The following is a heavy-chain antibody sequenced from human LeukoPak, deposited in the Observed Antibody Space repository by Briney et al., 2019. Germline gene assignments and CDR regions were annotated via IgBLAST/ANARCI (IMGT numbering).Heavy chain of an antibody. CDR2: ISYDGSNK. CDR3: ATSIFYDLDAFDI. D-gene: IGHD2/OR15-2a*01. Sequence: PGGSLRLSCAASGFTFSSYGMHWVRQAPGKGLEWVAVISYDGSNKYYADSVKGRFTISRDNSKNTLYLQMNSLRAEDTAVYYCATSIFYDLDAFDIWGQGTMVTVSS. V-gene: IGHV3-30*03. CDR1: GFTFSSYG. J-gene: IGHJ3*02.